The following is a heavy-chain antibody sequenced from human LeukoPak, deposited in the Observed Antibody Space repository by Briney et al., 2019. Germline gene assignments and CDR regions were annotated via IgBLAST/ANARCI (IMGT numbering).Heavy chain of an antibody. V-gene: IGHV3-9*01. D-gene: IGHD6-13*01. CDR3: AKDLKSWYHYYAMDV. CDR1: GFTFDDYA. Sequence: GGSLRVSCAASGFTFDDYAMNWVRQGPGKCLEWVSGISWNSGNIGYADSVKGRFTISRDNAKNSLYLQMNSLRAEDTALYYCAKDLKSWYHYYAMDVWGQGTTVTVSS. J-gene: IGHJ6*02. CDR2: ISWNSGNI.